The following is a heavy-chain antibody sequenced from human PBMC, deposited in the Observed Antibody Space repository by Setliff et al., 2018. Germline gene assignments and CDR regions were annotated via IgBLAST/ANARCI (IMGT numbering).Heavy chain of an antibody. CDR2: IYPGDSDT. CDR3: ARPRTSSNPDSDSSDI. Sequence: GESLKISCKGSGYTFANYWIGWVRQMPGKGLEWMGIIYPGDSDTRYSPSFRGQVTISADKSISTAYLQWSSRKASDTAMYYCARPRTSSNPDSDSSDIWGQGTLVTVSS. D-gene: IGHD6-13*01. CDR1: GYTFANYW. J-gene: IGHJ3*02. V-gene: IGHV5-51*01.